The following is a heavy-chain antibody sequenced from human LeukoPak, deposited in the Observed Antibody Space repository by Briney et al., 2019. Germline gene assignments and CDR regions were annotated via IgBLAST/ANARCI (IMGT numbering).Heavy chain of an antibody. CDR2: ISAYNGNT. J-gene: IGHJ4*02. V-gene: IGHV1-18*01. Sequence: ASVKVSCKASGYTFTSYGISWVRQAPGQGPEWMGWISAYNGNTNYAQKLQGRVTMTTDTSTSTAYMELRSLRSDDTAVYYCARGPYYYDSSGYSRRRSSRRIFDYWGQGTLVTVSS. D-gene: IGHD3-22*01. CDR1: GYTFTSYG. CDR3: ARGPYYYDSSGYSRRRSSRRIFDY.